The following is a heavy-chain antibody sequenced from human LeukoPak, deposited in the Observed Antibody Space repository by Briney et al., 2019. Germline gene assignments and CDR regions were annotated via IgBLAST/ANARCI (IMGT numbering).Heavy chain of an antibody. V-gene: IGHV3-9*01. D-gene: IGHD1-26*01. CDR3: AKDARTGIVGAIDY. CDR2: ISWNSGNI. J-gene: IGHJ4*02. Sequence: SLRLSCAASGFTFDDYAMHWVRQAPGKGLEWASGISWNSGNIGYADSVKGRFTISRDNAKNSLYLQMNSLRGEDTALYYCAKDARTGIVGAIDYWGQGTLVTVSS. CDR1: GFTFDDYA.